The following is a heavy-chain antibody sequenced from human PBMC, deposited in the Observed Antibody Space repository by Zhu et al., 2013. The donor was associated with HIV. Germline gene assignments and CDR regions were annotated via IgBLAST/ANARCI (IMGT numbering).Heavy chain of an antibody. CDR3: ARDYYSDYVFDY. D-gene: IGHD4-17*01. CDR2: IIPILGIG. V-gene: IGHV1-69*17. Sequence: QVQLMQSGPEAKKPGSSVKVSCKASGGSFRTSGISWVRQAPGQGLEWLGSIIPILGIGKSAQNFQGRVSMTSDTSTSTVYMELRSLRSDDTAVFYCARDYYSDYVFDYWGQGTLVTVSS. J-gene: IGHJ4*02. CDR1: GGSFRTSG.